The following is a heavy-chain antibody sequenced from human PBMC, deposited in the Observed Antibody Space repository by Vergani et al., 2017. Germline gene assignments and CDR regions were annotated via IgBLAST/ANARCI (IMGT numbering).Heavy chain of an antibody. J-gene: IGHJ6*02. D-gene: IGHD5-24*01. V-gene: IGHV3-7*04. CDR2: IKQDGSEK. CDR1: GFTFSRHW. CDR3: ARRRVSMDV. Sequence: EVQPVESGGGLVQPGGSLRLSCAASGFTFSRHWMSWVRQAPGKGLEWGANIKQDGSEKYYVDSVKGRFTIPRDNAKNSLYLQMNSLRAEDTAVYYCARRRVSMDVWGQGTTGTVSS.